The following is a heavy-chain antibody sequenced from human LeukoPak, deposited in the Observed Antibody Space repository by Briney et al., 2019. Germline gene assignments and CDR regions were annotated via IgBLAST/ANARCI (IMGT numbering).Heavy chain of an antibody. J-gene: IGHJ4*02. Sequence: GSLRLSCAASGFTFSNYAMSWVRQAPGKGLEWVSAISGSGDSTYYADSVKGRFTISRDSSMETLYLQMNSLRAEDTATYFCAKRLSFGVAIGDFDYWGQGTLVTVSS. CDR3: AKRLSFGVAIGDFDY. V-gene: IGHV3-23*01. CDR2: ISGSGDST. D-gene: IGHD3-3*01. CDR1: GFTFSNYA.